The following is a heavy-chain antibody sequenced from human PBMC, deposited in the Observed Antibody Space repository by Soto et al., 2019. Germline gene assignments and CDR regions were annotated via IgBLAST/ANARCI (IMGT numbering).Heavy chain of an antibody. CDR2: IYHSGST. D-gene: IGHD3-9*01. Sequence: SETLSLTCTVSGGSISSYYWSWIRQPPGKGLEWIGYIYHSGSTYYNPSLKSRVTISVDRSKNQFPLKLSSVTAADTAVYYCARHGEAYYDILTGPASWGQGTLVTVSS. J-gene: IGHJ5*02. CDR3: ARHGEAYYDILTGPAS. V-gene: IGHV4-59*08. CDR1: GGSISSYY.